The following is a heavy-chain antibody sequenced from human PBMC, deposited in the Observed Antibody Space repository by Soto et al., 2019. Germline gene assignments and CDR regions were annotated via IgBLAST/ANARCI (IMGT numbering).Heavy chain of an antibody. V-gene: IGHV3-21*01. CDR2: ISGSGNYT. D-gene: IGHD2-2*02. Sequence: PGGSLRLSCAASGFTFSIYSMNWVRQAPGKGLEWVSSISGSGNYTHYADFLRGRFTISRDNAKNSVSLQMNSLRAEDTAVYYCAREYTAWPLAYGLDVWGQGTTVTVSS. J-gene: IGHJ6*02. CDR3: AREYTAWPLAYGLDV. CDR1: GFTFSIYS.